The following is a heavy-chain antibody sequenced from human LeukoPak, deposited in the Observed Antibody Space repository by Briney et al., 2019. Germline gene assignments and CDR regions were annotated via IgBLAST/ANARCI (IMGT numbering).Heavy chain of an antibody. V-gene: IGHV3-11*04. CDR3: ATPVDTAMVTPLDY. J-gene: IGHJ4*02. Sequence: GSLRLSCAASGFTFSDYYMSWIRQAPGKGLEWVSYISSSGSTIYYADSVKGRFTISRDNAKNSLYLQMNSLRAEDTAVYYCATPVDTAMVTPLDYWGQGTLVTVSS. D-gene: IGHD5-18*01. CDR1: GFTFSDYY. CDR2: ISSSGSTI.